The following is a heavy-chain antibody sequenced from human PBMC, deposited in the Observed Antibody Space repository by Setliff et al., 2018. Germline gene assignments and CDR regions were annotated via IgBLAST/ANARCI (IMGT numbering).Heavy chain of an antibody. CDR2: ISHSGST. CDR1: GYSISSGHY. D-gene: IGHD4-17*01. Sequence: LSLTCTVSGYSISSGHYWGWIRQPPGKGLEWIGSISHSGSTYYNPSLRSRVTISLDTSKNQFSPKLTSVTAADTAVYYCAGGRRYDYGWDFDYWGQGTRVTVSS. J-gene: IGHJ4*02. V-gene: IGHV4-38-2*02. CDR3: AGGRRYDYGWDFDY.